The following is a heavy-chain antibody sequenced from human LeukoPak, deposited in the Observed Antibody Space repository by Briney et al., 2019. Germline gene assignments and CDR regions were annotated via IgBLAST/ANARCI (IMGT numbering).Heavy chain of an antibody. CDR2: FDPEDGET. D-gene: IGHD3-3*01. CDR3: ATVLRFLEWYLN. CDR1: GYTLTELS. Sequence: GASVKVSCKVSGYTLTELSMHWVRQAPGKGLEWMGGFDPEDGETIYAQEFQGRVSMTEDTSTDTAYMELNSLRSEDTAVYYCATVLRFLEWYLNWGQGTLVTVSS. J-gene: IGHJ4*02. V-gene: IGHV1-24*01.